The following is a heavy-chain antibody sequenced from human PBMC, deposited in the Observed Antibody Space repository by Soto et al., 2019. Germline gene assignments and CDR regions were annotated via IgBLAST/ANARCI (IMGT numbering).Heavy chain of an antibody. Sequence: GEPLKISCNSSGYTCSTYWIVWVRQMPGKGLEWMGIIYPSDSRVNYNPSVQGQVTLSADKSLSTTYLQWSSLKASDTAIYFCARGNVANYFEPWGQGTPVTVSS. CDR3: ARGNVANYFEP. V-gene: IGHV5-51*01. J-gene: IGHJ5*02. CDR2: IYPSDSRV. D-gene: IGHD3-10*01. CDR1: GYTCSTYW.